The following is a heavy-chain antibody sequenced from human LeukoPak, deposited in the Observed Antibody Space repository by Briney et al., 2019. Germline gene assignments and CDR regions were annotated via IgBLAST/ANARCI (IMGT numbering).Heavy chain of an antibody. J-gene: IGHJ4*02. CDR3: AGYQPRFRGRVDY. CDR1: GFTVSDYY. Sequence: GGSLRLACAASGFTVSDYYRSWIRQAPGRGLGGVSYISSSGSTIYHPDSVKGRFTISRDNSKNTPYLQMNSLRAEDTAVYSCAGYQPRFRGRVDYWGQGTLVTVSS. CDR2: ISSSGSTI. D-gene: IGHD2-2*01. V-gene: IGHV3-11*01.